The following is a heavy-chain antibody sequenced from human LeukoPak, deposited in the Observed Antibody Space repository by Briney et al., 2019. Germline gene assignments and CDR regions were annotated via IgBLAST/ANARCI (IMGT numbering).Heavy chain of an antibody. CDR3: ARGHFYSNYWFDP. J-gene: IGHJ5*02. V-gene: IGHV1-8*01. CDR2: MNPNSGNT. Sequence: VASVKASCTASGYTFTSYDINWVRQATGQGLEWMGWMNPNSGNTGYAQKFQGRVTMTRNTSISTAYMELSSLRSEDTAVYYCARGHFYSNYWFDPWGQGTLVTVSS. CDR1: GYTFTSYD. D-gene: IGHD4-11*01.